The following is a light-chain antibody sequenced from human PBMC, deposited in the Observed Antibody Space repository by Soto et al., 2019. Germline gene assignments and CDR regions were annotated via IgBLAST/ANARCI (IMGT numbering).Light chain of an antibody. CDR3: MQDLQVPLT. J-gene: IGKJ4*01. CDR2: LAS. Sequence: IVLTQSPLSLPVTPGEPASISCRSSQSLLQSNGFNYLAWYLQKPGQSPQLLIYLASSWSTGVPERFSGSGSGTDFTLKISRVEAEDVGVYYCMQDLQVPLTFGGGTKVEIK. V-gene: IGKV2-28*01. CDR1: QSLLQSNGFNY.